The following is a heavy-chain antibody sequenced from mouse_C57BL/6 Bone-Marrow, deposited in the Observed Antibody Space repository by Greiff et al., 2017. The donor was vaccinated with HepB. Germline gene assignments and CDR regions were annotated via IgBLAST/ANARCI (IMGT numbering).Heavy chain of an antibody. CDR1: GYTFTEYT. CDR3: ARHITGTSNFDY. D-gene: IGHD4-1*01. Sequence: QVQLKQSGAELVKPGASVKLSCKASGYTFTEYTIHWVQQRSGQGLEWIGWFYPGSGSIKYNEKFKDKATLTADKSSSTVYMELSRLTAEDSAVYFCARHITGTSNFDYWGQGTTLTVSS. CDR2: FYPGSGSI. J-gene: IGHJ2*01. V-gene: IGHV1-62-2*01.